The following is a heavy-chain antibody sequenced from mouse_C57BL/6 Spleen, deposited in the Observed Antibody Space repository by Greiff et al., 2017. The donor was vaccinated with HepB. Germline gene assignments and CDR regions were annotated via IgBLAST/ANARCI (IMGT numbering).Heavy chain of an antibody. CDR2: IDPSDSET. J-gene: IGHJ3*01. Sequence: VQLQQSGAELVRPGSSVKLSCKASGYTFTSYWMHWVKQRPIQGLEWIGNIDPSDSETHYNQKFKDKATLTVDKSSSTAYMQLSSLTSEDSAVYYCARVDYYGSSYDWFAYWGQGTLVTVSA. CDR3: ARVDYYGSSYDWFAY. CDR1: GYTFTSYW. D-gene: IGHD1-1*01. V-gene: IGHV1-52*01.